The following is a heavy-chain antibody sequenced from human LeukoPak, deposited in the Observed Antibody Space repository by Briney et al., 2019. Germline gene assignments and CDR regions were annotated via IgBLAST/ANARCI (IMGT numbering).Heavy chain of an antibody. CDR2: MNPNSGNT. CDR3: ARGRITIFGRATGYYYGMDV. V-gene: IGHV1-8*01. D-gene: IGHD3-3*01. CDR1: GYTFTSYD. J-gene: IGHJ6*02. Sequence: ASVKVSCKASGYTFTSYDINWVRQATGQGLEWMGWMNPNSGNTGYAQKFQGRVTMTRNTSISTAYMELSSLRSEDTAEYYCARGRITIFGRATGYYYGMDVWGQGTTVTVSS.